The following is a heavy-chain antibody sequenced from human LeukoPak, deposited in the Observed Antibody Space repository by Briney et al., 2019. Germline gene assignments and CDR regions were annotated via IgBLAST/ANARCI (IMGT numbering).Heavy chain of an antibody. CDR1: GGTFSSYT. CDR3: ATGIGGDWGGNWFDP. CDR2: IIPILGIA. J-gene: IGHJ5*02. Sequence: GASVKVSCKASGGTFSSYTISWVRQAPGQGLEWMGRIIPILGIANYAQKFQGRITITADKSTSTAYMELSSLRSEDTAVYYCATGIGGDWGGNWFDPWGQGTLVTVSS. D-gene: IGHD2-21*02. V-gene: IGHV1-69*02.